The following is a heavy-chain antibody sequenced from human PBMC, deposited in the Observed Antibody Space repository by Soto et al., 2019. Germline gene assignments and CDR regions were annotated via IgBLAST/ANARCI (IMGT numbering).Heavy chain of an antibody. D-gene: IGHD3-10*01. CDR2: INHSGTT. V-gene: IGHV4-34*01. CDR3: AGGYYSGSGIYYLDY. Sequence: SETLSLTCAVYGGSFSGYYWSWIRQPPGKGLEWIGEINHSGTTNYNPSLKSRDTLSVDTSKNQFSLKLSSVTAADTAVYFCAGGYYSGSGIYYLDYGGQGAWVTVSS. J-gene: IGHJ4*02. CDR1: GGSFSGYY.